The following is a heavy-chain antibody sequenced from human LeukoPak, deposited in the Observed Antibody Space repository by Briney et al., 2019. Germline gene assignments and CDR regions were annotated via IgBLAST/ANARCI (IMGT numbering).Heavy chain of an antibody. D-gene: IGHD2/OR15-2a*01. CDR1: GFIFSDYY. V-gene: IGHV3-11*01. CDR3: ARVPPHGLSKNYFDY. J-gene: IGHJ4*02. CDR2: ITNSGSTI. Sequence: PGGSLRLSCTASGFIFSDYYMSWIRQAPGKGLEWVSYITNSGSTIYYADSVMSRFTISRDNAKTSLYLQMSSLRGEDTAVYYCARVPPHGLSKNYFDYWGQGALVTVSS.